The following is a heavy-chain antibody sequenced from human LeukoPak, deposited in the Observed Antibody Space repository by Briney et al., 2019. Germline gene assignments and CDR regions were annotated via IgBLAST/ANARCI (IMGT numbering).Heavy chain of an antibody. CDR1: GGSISSYY. CDR2: IYYSGST. J-gene: IGHJ4*02. D-gene: IGHD3-9*01. V-gene: IGHV4-59*01. CDR3: ARTPGDILTGYYIDY. Sequence: SETLSLTCTVSGGSISSYYWSWIRQPPGKGLEWIGYIYYSGSTNYNPSLKSRVTISVDTSRNQFSLKLSSVTAADTAVYYCARTPGDILTGYYIDYWGQGTLVTVSS.